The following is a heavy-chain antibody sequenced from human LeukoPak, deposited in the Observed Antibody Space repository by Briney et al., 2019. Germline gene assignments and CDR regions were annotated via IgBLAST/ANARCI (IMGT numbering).Heavy chain of an antibody. CDR3: ARTVSRWLQLPYYFDY. CDR1: GGSFSGYY. Sequence: SETLSLTCAVYGGSFSGYYWRWIRQPPGKGLEWIGEINHSGSTNYNPSLKSRVTISVDTSKNQFSLKLSSVTAADTAVYYCARTVSRWLQLPYYFDYWGQGTLVTVSS. V-gene: IGHV4-34*01. J-gene: IGHJ4*02. CDR2: INHSGST. D-gene: IGHD5-24*01.